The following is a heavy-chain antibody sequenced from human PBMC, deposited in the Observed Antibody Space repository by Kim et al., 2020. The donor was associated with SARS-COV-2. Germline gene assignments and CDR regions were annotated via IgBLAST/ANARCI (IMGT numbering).Heavy chain of an antibody. J-gene: IGHJ4*02. CDR1: GFTFSSYA. Sequence: GGSLRLSCAASGFTFSSYAMSWVRQAPGKGLEWVSAISGSGGSTYYADSVKGRFTISRDNSKNTLYLQMNSLRAEDTAVYYCASVGYYGSGSYVYYFDYWGQGTLVTVS. CDR2: ISGSGGST. D-gene: IGHD3-10*01. CDR3: ASVGYYGSGSYVYYFDY. V-gene: IGHV3-23*01.